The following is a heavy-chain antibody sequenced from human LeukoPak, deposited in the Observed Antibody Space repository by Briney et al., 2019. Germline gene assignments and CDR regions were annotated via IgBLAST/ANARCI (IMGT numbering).Heavy chain of an antibody. CDR1: GFTFSSYS. J-gene: IGHJ4*02. Sequence: PGGSLRLSCAASGFTFSSYSMTWVRQAPGKGLGWVANIKQDGSEKYYVDSVKGRFTISRDNAKNSLYLQMNSLRAEDTAVYYCAREADYGGNSVVYWGQGTLVTVSS. CDR3: AREADYGGNSVVY. D-gene: IGHD4-23*01. CDR2: IKQDGSEK. V-gene: IGHV3-7*01.